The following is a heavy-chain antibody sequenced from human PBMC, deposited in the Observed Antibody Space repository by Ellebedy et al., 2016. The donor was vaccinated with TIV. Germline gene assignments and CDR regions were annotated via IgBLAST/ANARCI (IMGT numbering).Heavy chain of an antibody. D-gene: IGHD6-13*01. V-gene: IGHV3-11*04. Sequence: GESLKISCAASGFTFSDSWMTWVRQAPGKGLEWVAGLNANGVVIAYADSVKGRFTISRDNAKNSLYLQMNSLRAEDTAVNYCSRGIAAVMYWGQGTLVTVSS. CDR2: LNANGVVI. J-gene: IGHJ4*02. CDR1: GFTFSDSW. CDR3: SRGIAAVMY.